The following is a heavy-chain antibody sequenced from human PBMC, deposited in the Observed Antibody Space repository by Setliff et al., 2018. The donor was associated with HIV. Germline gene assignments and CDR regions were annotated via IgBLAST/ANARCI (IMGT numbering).Heavy chain of an antibody. CDR2: ISAYIGDT. CDR1: GYPFASYG. V-gene: IGHV1-18*01. Sequence: GASVKISSKTSGYPFASYGISWVRQAPGQGLEWMGWISAYIGDTKYAQRFQGRVTMTTDPSTPTAYMELRSLKSEDTAVYYCARAVGGSNYFDYSGYQDFWGQGTRVTVSS. D-gene: IGHD3-22*01. CDR3: ARAVGGSNYFDYSGYQDF. J-gene: IGHJ4*02.